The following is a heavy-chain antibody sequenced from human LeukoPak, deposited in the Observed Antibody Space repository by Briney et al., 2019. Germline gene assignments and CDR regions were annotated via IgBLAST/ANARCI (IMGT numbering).Heavy chain of an antibody. V-gene: IGHV1-2*06. CDR2: INPSSDGT. CDR1: GYTFTGYY. J-gene: IGHJ4*02. Sequence: ASVKVSCKVSGYTFTGYYLHWLRQAPGQGLEWMGRINPSSDGTNYAQKFQGRVTMTRDTSINTAYLDLSSLRSDDTAVYYCARGPSGSDYWGQGTLVIVSS. D-gene: IGHD3-10*01. CDR3: ARGPSGSDY.